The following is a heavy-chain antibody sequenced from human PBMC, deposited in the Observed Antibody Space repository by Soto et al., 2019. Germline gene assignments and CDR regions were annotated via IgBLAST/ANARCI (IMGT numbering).Heavy chain of an antibody. Sequence: PSQTLSLTCAISGDSVSSNSAAWNWIRQSPSRGLEWLGRTYYRSKWYNDNAVSVKSRITINPDTSKNKYPLQLNSETTEDTAIYYCARESHYDFWCVFPYPHVFYYYYGMDVWGQGTTVTVSS. J-gene: IGHJ6*02. CDR3: ARESHYDFWCVFPYPHVFYYYYGMDV. D-gene: IGHD3-3*01. V-gene: IGHV6-1*01. CDR2: TYYRSKWYN. CDR1: GDSVSSNSAA.